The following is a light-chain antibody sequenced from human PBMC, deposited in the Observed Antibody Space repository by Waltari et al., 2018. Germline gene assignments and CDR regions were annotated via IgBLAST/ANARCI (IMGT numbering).Light chain of an antibody. Sequence: QSALTQPASVSGSPGQSITISCTGTSSDVGGYNYVSWYQHHPGKAPQLIIYDVSERPSGSSYRFSASKSGSTASLTISGLQAEDEADYYCSSYTRTNPLRVFGGGTKLTVL. V-gene: IGLV2-14*03. J-gene: IGLJ3*02. CDR1: SSDVGGYNY. CDR3: SSYTRTNPLRV. CDR2: DVS.